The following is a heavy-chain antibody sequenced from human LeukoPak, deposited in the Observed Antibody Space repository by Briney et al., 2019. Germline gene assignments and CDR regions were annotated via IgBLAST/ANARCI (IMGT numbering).Heavy chain of an antibody. J-gene: IGHJ3*02. V-gene: IGHV5-51*01. CDR2: IYPGDSDT. CDR3: ARSLRYFDWLLPDGDAFDI. D-gene: IGHD3-9*01. Sequence: GESLKISCKGSGYSFTSYWIGWVRQMPGKGLEWMGIIYPGDSDTRYSPSLQGQVTFSADKSISTAYLQWSSLKASDTAMYYCARSLRYFDWLLPDGDAFDIWGQGTMVTVSS. CDR1: GYSFTSYW.